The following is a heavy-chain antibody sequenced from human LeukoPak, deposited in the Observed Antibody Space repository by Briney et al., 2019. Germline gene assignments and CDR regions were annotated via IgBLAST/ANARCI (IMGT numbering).Heavy chain of an antibody. CDR2: IYYSGST. Sequence: SQTLSLTCTVSGGSLSSGDYYWSWIRQPPGKGLEWIGYIYYSGSTYYNPSLKSRVTISVDTSKNQFSLKLSSVTAADTAVYYCARVGGHSNSHYYYYMDVWGKGTTVTASS. CDR1: GGSLSSGDYY. J-gene: IGHJ6*03. V-gene: IGHV4-30-4*08. D-gene: IGHD4-11*01. CDR3: ARVGGHSNSHYYYYMDV.